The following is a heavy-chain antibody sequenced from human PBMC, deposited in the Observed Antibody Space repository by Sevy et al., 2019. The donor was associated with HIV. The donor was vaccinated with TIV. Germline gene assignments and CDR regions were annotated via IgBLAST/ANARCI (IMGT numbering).Heavy chain of an antibody. CDR3: AKDLAGPGRRYFDY. Sequence: GGSLRLSCAASGFTFRNFGMHWVRQVPGKGLEWVTFIRYDGSDKYYAPSVKGRFTISRDDSKNTLYLQMDSLRAEDTAIYYCAKDLAGPGRRYFDYWGQGTLVTVSS. D-gene: IGHD6-13*01. CDR2: IRYDGSDK. J-gene: IGHJ4*02. V-gene: IGHV3-30*02. CDR1: GFTFRNFG.